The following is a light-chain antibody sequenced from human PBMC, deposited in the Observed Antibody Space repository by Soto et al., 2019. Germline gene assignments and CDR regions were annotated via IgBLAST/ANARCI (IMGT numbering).Light chain of an antibody. CDR1: GSNIGAGFD. J-gene: IGLJ2*01. Sequence: QSVLTQPPSLSGAPGQTIIISCTGGGSNIGAGFDVHWYQQLPGTAPKLIISGNTNRPSGVPDRFSGSKSGTSASLVITGLQAEDEAEYYCQSYDTGLSGPVVFGGGTQLTVL. CDR2: GNT. V-gene: IGLV1-40*01. CDR3: QSYDTGLSGPVV.